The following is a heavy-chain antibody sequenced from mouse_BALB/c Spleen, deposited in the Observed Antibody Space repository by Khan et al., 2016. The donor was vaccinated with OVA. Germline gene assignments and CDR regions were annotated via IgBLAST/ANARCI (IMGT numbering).Heavy chain of an antibody. J-gene: IGHJ4*01. CDR3: ARGNYYGYAMDY. CDR2: ISYSGST. Sequence: VQLKESGPGLVKPSQSLSLTCTVTGYSITSNYAWNWIRQFPGNKLEWMGYISYSGSTNYNPSLTSRISITRDTSTHQFFLHCNSVTTEDTATYYWARGNYYGYAMDYWGQGTSSTGSS. V-gene: IGHV3-2*02. D-gene: IGHD1-1*01. CDR1: GYSITSNYA.